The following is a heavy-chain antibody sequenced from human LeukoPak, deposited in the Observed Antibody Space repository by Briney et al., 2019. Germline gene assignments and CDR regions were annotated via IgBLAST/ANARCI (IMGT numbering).Heavy chain of an antibody. D-gene: IGHD6-19*01. CDR3: ARGFQTPSSGWSHYYYYYYMDV. CDR1: GYTFTGYY. Sequence: ASVKVSCKASGYTFTGYYMHWVRQAPGQELEWMGWINPNSGGTNYAQKFQGRVTMTRDTSISTAYMELSRLRSDDTAVFYCARGFQTPSSGWSHYYYYYYMDVWGKGTTVTVSS. CDR2: INPNSGGT. J-gene: IGHJ6*03. V-gene: IGHV1-2*02.